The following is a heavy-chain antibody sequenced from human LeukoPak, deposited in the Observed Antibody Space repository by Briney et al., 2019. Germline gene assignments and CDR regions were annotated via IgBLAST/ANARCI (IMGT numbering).Heavy chain of an antibody. D-gene: IGHD6-6*01. CDR1: GGSISSSNW. Sequence: KASETLSLTCAVSGGSISSSNWWSWVRQPPGKGLEWIGEIYHSGSTNYNPSLKSRVTISVDKSKNQFSLKLSSVTAADTAVYYCARDRVLAASPYGMDVWGQGTTVTVSS. J-gene: IGHJ6*02. V-gene: IGHV4-4*02. CDR3: ARDRVLAASPYGMDV. CDR2: IYHSGST.